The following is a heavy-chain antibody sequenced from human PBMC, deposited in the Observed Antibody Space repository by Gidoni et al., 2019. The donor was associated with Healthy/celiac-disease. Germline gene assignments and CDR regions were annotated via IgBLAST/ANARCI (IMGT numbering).Heavy chain of an antibody. CDR1: GFTFSSYG. Sequence: QVQLVESGGGVVQPGRSLRLSCAASGFTFSSYGMHWVRQAPGKGLEWVAVISYDGSNKYYADSVKGRFTISRDNSKNTLYLQMNSLRAEDTAVYYCAKDVSYYDILTGYRGFDYWGQGTLVTVSS. CDR3: AKDVSYYDILTGYRGFDY. J-gene: IGHJ4*02. CDR2: ISYDGSNK. V-gene: IGHV3-30*18. D-gene: IGHD3-9*01.